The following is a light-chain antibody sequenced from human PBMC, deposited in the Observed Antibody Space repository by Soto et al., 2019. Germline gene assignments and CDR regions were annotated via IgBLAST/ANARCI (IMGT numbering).Light chain of an antibody. Sequence: EIVLTQSPGTLSLSPGERATLSCRASQRVTSSYLAWYQQKPGQAPRLLIYGSSGRATGIPDRFSGSGSGTDFTLTISRLEPEDFAVYYCQQYGRTFGQGTRVEIK. CDR3: QQYGRT. CDR1: QRVTSSY. CDR2: GSS. V-gene: IGKV3-20*01. J-gene: IGKJ1*01.